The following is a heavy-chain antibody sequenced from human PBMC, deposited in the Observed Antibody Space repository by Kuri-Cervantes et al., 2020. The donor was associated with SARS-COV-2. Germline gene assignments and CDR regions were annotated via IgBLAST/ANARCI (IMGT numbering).Heavy chain of an antibody. Sequence: GGSLRLSCAASGFTFSSYSMNWVRQAPGKGLEWVGRIKSKTDGGTTDYAAPVKGRFTISRDDSKNTLYLQMNSLRAEDTAVYYCVRDGDHWNFDYWGQGTLVTVSS. CDR2: IKSKTDGGTT. V-gene: IGHV3-15*05. J-gene: IGHJ4*02. D-gene: IGHD5-24*01. CDR3: VRDGDHWNFDY. CDR1: GFTFSSYS.